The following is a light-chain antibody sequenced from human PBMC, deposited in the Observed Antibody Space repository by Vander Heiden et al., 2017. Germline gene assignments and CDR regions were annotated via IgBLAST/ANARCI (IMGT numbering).Light chain of an antibody. Sequence: DIQMTQSPSTLSASVGDRVTITCRASQGINTYLAWYQQKPGKAPNLLIYKASILESGVPSRFSGSGSGTEFTLTISSLQPDDFATYYCQQDNSYTWTFGQGTKVEIK. V-gene: IGKV1-5*03. CDR1: QGINTY. CDR2: KAS. CDR3: QQDNSYTWT. J-gene: IGKJ1*01.